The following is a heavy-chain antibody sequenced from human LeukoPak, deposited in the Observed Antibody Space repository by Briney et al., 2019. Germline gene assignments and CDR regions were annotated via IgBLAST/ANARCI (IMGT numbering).Heavy chain of an antibody. D-gene: IGHD2-15*01. CDR1: GFTFSSYV. Sequence: GGSLRLSCSASGFTFSSYVMTWVRQAPGQGLEWVSAISGSGDDTYYADSVKGRFTISRDNSKNTLYLQMNSLRAEDTAVYYCAKGYCSGGSCYYHNWFDPWGQGTQVTVSS. V-gene: IGHV3-23*01. CDR3: AKGYCSGGSCYYHNWFDP. CDR2: ISGSGDDT. J-gene: IGHJ5*02.